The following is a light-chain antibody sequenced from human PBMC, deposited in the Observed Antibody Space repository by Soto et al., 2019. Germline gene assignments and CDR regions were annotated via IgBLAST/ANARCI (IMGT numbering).Light chain of an antibody. V-gene: IGKV1-5*01. CDR2: DAS. J-gene: IGKJ2*01. Sequence: DIQMTQSPSTLSAIVGDRVAITCRASQSISTWLAWYQQKPGKAPKVLIYDASSVESGVPPRFSGSGSGTEFTLTISSLQPDDFATYYCQQYNSNSNTFGQGTKVEI. CDR3: QQYNSNSNT. CDR1: QSISTW.